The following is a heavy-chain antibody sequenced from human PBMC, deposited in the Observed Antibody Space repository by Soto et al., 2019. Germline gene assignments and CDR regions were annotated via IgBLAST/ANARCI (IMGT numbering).Heavy chain of an antibody. J-gene: IGHJ6*02. CDR3: ARVRVVVTARHYYYYGMDV. CDR2: IYYSGST. Sequence: SETLSLTCTVSGGYIRSGGYYWSWIRQHPGKGLEWIGYIYYSGSTYYNPSLKSRVTISVDTSKNQFSLKLSSVTAADTAVYYCARVRVVVTARHYYYYGMDVWGQGTTVTVSS. V-gene: IGHV4-31*03. CDR1: GGYIRSGGYY. D-gene: IGHD2-21*02.